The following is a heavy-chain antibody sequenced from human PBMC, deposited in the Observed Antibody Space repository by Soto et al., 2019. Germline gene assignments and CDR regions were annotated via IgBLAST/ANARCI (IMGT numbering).Heavy chain of an antibody. CDR1: GFTFSSDW. D-gene: IGHD6-6*01. CDR2: RKQDGSEK. CDR3: AREGNRNSYYFDY. Sequence: EVQLVESGGGLVKPGGSLRLSCAASGFTFSSDWMSWVRQAPGKGLEWVANRKQDGSEKYYVDSVKCRFTISKDNATNLMYLEMNSPRAVDRAVYYCAREGNRNSYYFDYCGQGSLVTLSS. J-gene: IGHJ4*02. V-gene: IGHV3-7*01.